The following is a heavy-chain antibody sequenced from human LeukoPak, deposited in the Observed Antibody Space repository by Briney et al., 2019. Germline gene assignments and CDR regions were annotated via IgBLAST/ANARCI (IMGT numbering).Heavy chain of an antibody. V-gene: IGHV1-69*05. CDR1: GGTFSSYA. Sequence: SVKVSCKASGGTFSSYAISWVRQAPGQGLEWMGRIIPIFGTANYAQKFQGRVTITTDESTSTAYMELSSLRSEDTAVYYCAGERYCSGGSCYEDAFDIWGQGTMVTVSS. CDR3: AGERYCSGGSCYEDAFDI. D-gene: IGHD2-15*01. J-gene: IGHJ3*02. CDR2: IIPIFGTA.